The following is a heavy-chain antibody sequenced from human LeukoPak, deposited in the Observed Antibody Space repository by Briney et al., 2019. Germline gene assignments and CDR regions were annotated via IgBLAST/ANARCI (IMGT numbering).Heavy chain of an antibody. J-gene: IGHJ4*02. CDR1: GGSISSSSYY. CDR2: IYYSGST. V-gene: IGHV4-39*07. D-gene: IGHD1-26*01. CDR3: ARGPYEWELRGSFTFDY. Sequence: PSETLSLTCTVSGGSISSSSYYWGWIRQPPGKGLEWIGSIYYSGSTNYNPSLKSRVTISVDTSKNQFSLKLSSVTAADTAVYYCARGPYEWELRGSFTFDYWGQGTLVTVSS.